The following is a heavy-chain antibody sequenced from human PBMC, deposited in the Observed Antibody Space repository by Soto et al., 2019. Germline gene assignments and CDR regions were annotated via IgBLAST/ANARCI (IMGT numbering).Heavy chain of an antibody. CDR1: HKIFTTNW. V-gene: IGHV5-10-1*01. Sequence: LGESMKISCQTSHKIFTTNWLTWGRQMPEKGLELGGRIDASDSYKTYNPSLKGHVILSVDKSVKTAYLQWPSLRASDTAIYFCGRDFGSGHADFWGQGTSVTVSS. CDR3: GRDFGSGHADF. D-gene: IGHD1-26*01. CDR2: IDASDSYK. J-gene: IGHJ4*02.